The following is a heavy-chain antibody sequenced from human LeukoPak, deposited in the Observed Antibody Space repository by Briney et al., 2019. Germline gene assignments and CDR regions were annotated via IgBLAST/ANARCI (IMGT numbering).Heavy chain of an antibody. V-gene: IGHV3-33*06. CDR2: IWSDGTNK. J-gene: IGHJ4*02. CDR1: GFTFNHYG. Sequence: GRSLRLSCAATGFTFNHYGMHWVRQAPGKGLERVAVIWSDGTNKYYGDSVKGRFTISRVDSENTIYLQMNSLRPEDTGVYYCAKDAQRGFDYSNSLEKWGQGTPVTVST. D-gene: IGHD4-11*01. CDR3: AKDAQRGFDYSNSLEK.